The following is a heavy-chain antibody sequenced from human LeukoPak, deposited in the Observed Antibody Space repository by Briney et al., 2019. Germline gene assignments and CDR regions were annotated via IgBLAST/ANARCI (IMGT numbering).Heavy chain of an antibody. CDR3: ARVYCSSVSCSSFYYYGMDV. CDR2: VSAYTGNT. CDR1: GYTFTSSG. J-gene: IGHJ6*02. D-gene: IGHD2-2*01. Sequence: ASVKVSCKASGYTFTSSGISWVRQAPGQGLEWMGWVSAYTGNTNYAQNLQGRVTMTTDTSTSTAYMELRGLRPDDTAVYYCARVYCSSVSCSSFYYYGMDVWAQGPRSPSP. V-gene: IGHV1-18*01.